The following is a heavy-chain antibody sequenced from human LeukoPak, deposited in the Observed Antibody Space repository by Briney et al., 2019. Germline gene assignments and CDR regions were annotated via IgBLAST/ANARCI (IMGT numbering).Heavy chain of an antibody. D-gene: IGHD2-2*01. V-gene: IGHV6-1*01. Sequence: SQTLSLTCAISGDSVSSNSVTWNWIRQSPSRGLEWLGRTYYRSTWYNDYAVSVRGRITVNPDTSKNQFSLHLNSVTPEDTAIYYCARRLTQYDCFDPRGQGILVTVSS. J-gene: IGHJ5*02. CDR1: GDSVSSNSVT. CDR3: ARRLTQYDCFDP. CDR2: TYYRSTWYN.